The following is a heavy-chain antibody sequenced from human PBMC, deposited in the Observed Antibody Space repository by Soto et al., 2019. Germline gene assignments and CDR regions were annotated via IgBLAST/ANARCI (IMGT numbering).Heavy chain of an antibody. CDR2: IYYSGST. Sequence: SETLSLTCTVSGGSISSYYWSWIRQPPGKGLEWIGYIYYSGSTNYNPSLKSRVTISVDTSKNQFSLKLSSVTAADTAVYYCARAWNYGFYFDYWGQGTLVTVSS. D-gene: IGHD1-7*01. CDR3: ARAWNYGFYFDY. J-gene: IGHJ4*02. CDR1: GGSISSYY. V-gene: IGHV4-59*01.